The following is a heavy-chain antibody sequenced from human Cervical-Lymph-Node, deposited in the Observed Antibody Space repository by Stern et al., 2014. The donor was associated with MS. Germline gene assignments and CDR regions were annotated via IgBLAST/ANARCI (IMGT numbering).Heavy chain of an antibody. V-gene: IGHV4-39*01. CDR3: AKHACTGAACPFDL. CDR2: VYCVGAT. D-gene: IGHD2-8*02. CDR1: GDSISSYTHY. Sequence: QVQLVESGPGLVKPSETLSLTCAVSGDSISSYTHYWAWIRQPPGKGLEWIGSVYCVGATYYTPSHKSPFTISVHTSKNHSPRGLNFVPAADTAVYYCAKHACTGAACPFDLWGQGTLVTVSS. J-gene: IGHJ4*02.